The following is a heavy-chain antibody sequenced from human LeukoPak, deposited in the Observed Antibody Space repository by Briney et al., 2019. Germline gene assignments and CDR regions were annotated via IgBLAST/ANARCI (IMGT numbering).Heavy chain of an antibody. CDR2: INPNSGGT. CDR3: ARGRGYCSSTSCSNWFDS. V-gene: IGHV1-2*02. Sequence: GASVKVSCKASGSTFTGYYMHLVRQAPSQGLEWMGWINPNSGGTNYAQKFQGRVTMTRDTSISTAYMELRRLRSDDTAVYYCARGRGYCSSTSCSNWFDSWGQGTLVSVSS. J-gene: IGHJ5*01. CDR1: GSTFTGYY. D-gene: IGHD2-2*01.